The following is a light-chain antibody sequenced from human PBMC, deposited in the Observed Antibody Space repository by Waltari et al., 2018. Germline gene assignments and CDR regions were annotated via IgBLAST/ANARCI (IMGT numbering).Light chain of an antibody. Sequence: SYELTLPPSVSVSPGQTASIPCSGDKLGAKYDCWYQQTPGQSPVLVIYQDSKRPSGIPERFSGSNSGNTATLTISGTQAMDEADYYCQAWDSSTAGVVFGGGTKLTVL. V-gene: IGLV3-1*01. J-gene: IGLJ2*01. CDR1: KLGAKY. CDR2: QDS. CDR3: QAWDSSTAGVV.